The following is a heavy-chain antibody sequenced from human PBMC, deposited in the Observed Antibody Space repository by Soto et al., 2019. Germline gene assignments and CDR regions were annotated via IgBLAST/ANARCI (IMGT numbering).Heavy chain of an antibody. CDR3: ARAFDSSGYYYWYFDL. D-gene: IGHD3-22*01. J-gene: IGHJ2*01. Sequence: GGSLRLSCAASGFTVSSNYMSWVRQAPGRGLEWVSVIYSGGTTYYADSVKGRFTISRDNSKNTLYLQMNSLRAEDTAVYYCARAFDSSGYYYWYFDLWGRGTLVTVSS. CDR1: GFTVSSNY. CDR2: IYSGGTT. V-gene: IGHV3-66*01.